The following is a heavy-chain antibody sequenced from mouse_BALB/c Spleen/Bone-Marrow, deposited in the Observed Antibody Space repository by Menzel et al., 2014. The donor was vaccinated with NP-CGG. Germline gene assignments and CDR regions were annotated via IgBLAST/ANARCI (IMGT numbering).Heavy chain of an antibody. J-gene: IGHJ2*01. D-gene: IGHD1-1*01. CDR1: GFTFSSYG. CDR2: INSNGGST. V-gene: IGHV5-6-3*01. Sequence: EVQLVESGGGLEQPGGSLKLSCAASGFTFSSYGMSWVRQTPDKRLELVATINSNGGSTYYPDSVKGRFTISRDNAKNTLYLQMSSLKSEDTAMYYCARERYYGNGRIFEYWGQGTTLTVSS. CDR3: ARERYYGNGRIFEY.